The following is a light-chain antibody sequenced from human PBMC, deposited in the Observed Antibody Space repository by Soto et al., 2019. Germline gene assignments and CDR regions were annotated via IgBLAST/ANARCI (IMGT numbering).Light chain of an antibody. CDR3: QQYDDLVT. V-gene: IGKV1-33*01. J-gene: IGKJ4*01. Sequence: DIQLTQSQYSLSASFGERVTLTGQASQDIRKYLNWYQQKPGKAPNLLIYDTSNLETGVPSRFSGSGSGTDFTFTISSLQPEDIATYYCQQYDDLVTFGGGTKVDIK. CDR1: QDIRKY. CDR2: DTS.